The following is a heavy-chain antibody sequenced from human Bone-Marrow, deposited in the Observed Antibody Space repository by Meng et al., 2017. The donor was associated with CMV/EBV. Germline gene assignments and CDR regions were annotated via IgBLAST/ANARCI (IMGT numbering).Heavy chain of an antibody. J-gene: IGHJ4*02. CDR2: MNPNSGNT. Sequence: ASVKVSCKASGYTFTSYDINWVRQATGQGLEWMEWMNPNSGNTGYAQKFQGRVTMTRNTSISTAYMELSSLRSKDTAVYYCARDDSSCGFDYWGQGTLVTVSS. CDR3: ARDDSSCGFDY. D-gene: IGHD3-22*01. CDR1: GYTFTSYD. V-gene: IGHV1-8*01.